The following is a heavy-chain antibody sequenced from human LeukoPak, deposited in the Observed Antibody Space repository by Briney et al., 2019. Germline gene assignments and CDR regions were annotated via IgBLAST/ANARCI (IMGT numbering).Heavy chain of an antibody. CDR2: IYYGGST. D-gene: IGHD3-22*01. V-gene: IGHV4-61*01. CDR1: GGSISSGSYY. Sequence: PSQTLSLTCTVSGGSISSGSYYWSWIRQPPGKGLEWIAYIYYGGSTNYNPSLKSRVTISVDTSKNQFSLKLSSVTAADTAVYYCARDGEYYYDSSGYQVVWGQGTLVTVSS. CDR3: ARDGEYYYDSSGYQVV. J-gene: IGHJ4*02.